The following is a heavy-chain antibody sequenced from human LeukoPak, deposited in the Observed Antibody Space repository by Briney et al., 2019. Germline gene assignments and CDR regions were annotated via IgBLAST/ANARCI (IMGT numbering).Heavy chain of an antibody. Sequence: GRSLRLSCTASGFTFGDYAMSWVRQAPGKGLEWVGFIRSKAYGWTTEYAASVKGRFTISRDDSKSIAYLQMNSLKTEDTAVYYCTRALYCSGGSCWPFDYWGQGTLVTVSS. J-gene: IGHJ4*02. CDR1: GFTFGDYA. V-gene: IGHV3-49*04. CDR2: IRSKAYGWTT. CDR3: TRALYCSGGSCWPFDY. D-gene: IGHD2-15*01.